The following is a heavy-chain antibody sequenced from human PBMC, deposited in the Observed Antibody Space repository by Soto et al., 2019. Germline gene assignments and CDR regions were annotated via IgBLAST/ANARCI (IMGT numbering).Heavy chain of an antibody. J-gene: IGHJ2*01. CDR1: GGSISSGDYY. CDR3: ARSLGDYPPYRYFDL. D-gene: IGHD4-17*01. CDR2: IYYSGST. V-gene: IGHV4-30-4*01. Sequence: PSETLSLTCTVSGGSISSGDYYWSWIRQPPGKGLEWIGYIYYSGSTYYNPSLKSRVTISVDTSKNQFSLKLSSVTAADTAVYYCARSLGDYPPYRYFDLWGRGTLVTVSS.